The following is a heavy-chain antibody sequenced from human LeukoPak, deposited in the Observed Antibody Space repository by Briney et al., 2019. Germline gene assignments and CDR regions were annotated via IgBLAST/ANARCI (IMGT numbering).Heavy chain of an antibody. V-gene: IGHV5-51*01. CDR3: ARQYYYGSGSYNYFQH. CDR2: IYPGDSDT. CDR1: GYSFTSYW. D-gene: IGHD3-10*01. Sequence: GESLKISCKGSGYSFTSYWIGWVRQMPGKGLEWMGIIYPGDSDTRYSPSFRGQVTISADKSISTAYLQWSSLKASDTAMYYCARQYYYGSGSYNYFQHWGQGTLVTVSS. J-gene: IGHJ1*01.